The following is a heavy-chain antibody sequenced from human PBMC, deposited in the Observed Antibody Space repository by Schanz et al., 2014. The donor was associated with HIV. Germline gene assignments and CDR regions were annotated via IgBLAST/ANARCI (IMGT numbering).Heavy chain of an antibody. CDR1: GFTFSSDG. CDR3: AREGESSGRAGRFDL. J-gene: IGHJ3*01. Sequence: QVQLVESGGGVVQPGRSLRLSCAASGFTFSSDGMHWVRQAPGKGLEWVAGMSHEGFSKYFADSVKGRFAISREDSKNTVHLQMDSLRPEDTAVYYCAREGESSGRAGRFDLWGQGAMVTVSS. D-gene: IGHD6-19*01. CDR2: MSHEGFSK. V-gene: IGHV3-30*03.